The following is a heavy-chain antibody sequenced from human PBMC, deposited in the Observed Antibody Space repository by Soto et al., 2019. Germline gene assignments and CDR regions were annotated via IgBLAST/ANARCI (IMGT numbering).Heavy chain of an antibody. J-gene: IGHJ4*02. CDR1: GITFSKYA. CDR2: LSGSGAST. D-gene: IGHD3-10*01. Sequence: PGGSLRLSCAASGITFSKYAMSWVRQAPGKGLEWVSGLSGSGASTYYADSVKGRFTISRDNSKNTLFLQMNSLTVEDTAVYYCAGSPGSHPFDSPGQRTLVTVSS. CDR3: AGSPGSHPFDS. V-gene: IGHV3-23*01.